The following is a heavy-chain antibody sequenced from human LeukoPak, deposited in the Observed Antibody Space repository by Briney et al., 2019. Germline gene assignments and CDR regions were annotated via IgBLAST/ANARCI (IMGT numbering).Heavy chain of an antibody. V-gene: IGHV1-2*06. Sequence: ASVKVSCKASGYTFTGYYMHWVRQAPGQGLEWMGRINPNSGGTNYAQKFQGRVTMTMGTYISTAYMELSRLRSDDTAVYYCAREYYYGSGSYFHWGQGTLVTVSS. CDR3: AREYYYGSGSYFH. J-gene: IGHJ4*02. CDR2: INPNSGGT. CDR1: GYTFTGYY. D-gene: IGHD3-10*01.